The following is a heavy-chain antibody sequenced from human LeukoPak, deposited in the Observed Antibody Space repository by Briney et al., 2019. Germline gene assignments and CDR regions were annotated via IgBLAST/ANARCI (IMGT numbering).Heavy chain of an antibody. D-gene: IGHD3-10*01. CDR3: ARGGSGNPPYYFDY. J-gene: IGHJ4*02. CDR2: IHDSGST. Sequence: SETLSLTCTVSGGSITSGNYYWSWIRQHPGEGLEWIGYIHDSGSTDYIPSLESRLTISVDTSKNQFSLRLSSVTAADTAVYYCARGGSGNPPYYFDYWGQGTLVTVSS. CDR1: GGSITSGNYY. V-gene: IGHV4-31*03.